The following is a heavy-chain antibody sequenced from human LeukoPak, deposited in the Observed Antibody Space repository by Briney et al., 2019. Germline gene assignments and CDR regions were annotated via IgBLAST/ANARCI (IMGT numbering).Heavy chain of an antibody. Sequence: GESLKISCKGSGYSFTSYWIGWVRQMPGKGLEWMGIIYPGDSDTRYSPSFQGQVTISADKSISTAYLQWSSLKASDIAMYYCARSTPSIAESSAFDIWGQGTMVTVSS. CDR2: IYPGDSDT. V-gene: IGHV5-51*01. CDR1: GYSFTSYW. CDR3: ARSTPSIAESSAFDI. D-gene: IGHD6-6*01. J-gene: IGHJ3*02.